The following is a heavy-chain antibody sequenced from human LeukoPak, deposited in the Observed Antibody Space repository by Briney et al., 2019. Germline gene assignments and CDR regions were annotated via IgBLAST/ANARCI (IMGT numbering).Heavy chain of an antibody. J-gene: IGHJ4*02. D-gene: IGHD3-22*01. CDR2: ISGSGGST. V-gene: IGHV3-23*01. CDR3: AKVEGYYDSSGKAYYFDY. Sequence: GGSLRLSCAASGFTFSSYAMSWVRRAPGKGLEWVSAISGSGGSTYYADSVKGRFTISRDNSKNTLYLQMNSLRAEDTAVYYCAKVEGYYDSSGKAYYFDYWGQGTLVTVSS. CDR1: GFTFSSYA.